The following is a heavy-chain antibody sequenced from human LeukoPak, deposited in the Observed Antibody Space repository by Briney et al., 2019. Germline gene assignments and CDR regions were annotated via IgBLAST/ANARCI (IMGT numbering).Heavy chain of an antibody. V-gene: IGHV3-30*17. J-gene: IGHJ5*02. D-gene: IGHD3-22*01. Sequence: GGSLILSCAASGFTFSSYAMPWVRQAPGKGQERVAVISYDGSNKYYADSVKAPFTISRNNSKNTLYLQMNSLRAEDTAVYFCARSRWLLLRVWFDPWGQGTLVSVSS. CDR3: ARSRWLLLRVWFDP. CDR1: GFTFSSYA. CDR2: ISYDGSNK.